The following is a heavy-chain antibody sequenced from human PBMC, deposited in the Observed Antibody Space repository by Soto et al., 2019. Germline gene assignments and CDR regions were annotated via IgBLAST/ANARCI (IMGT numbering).Heavy chain of an antibody. CDR2: IYYSGST. CDR3: AREVFSAGSSNWFDP. J-gene: IGHJ5*02. CDR1: GGSISSTNYY. D-gene: IGHD2-15*01. V-gene: IGHV4-39*07. Sequence: SETLSLTCSVSGGSISSTNYYWGWIRQPPGKGLEWIGSIYYSGSTYYNPSLKSRVIISVDTSKNQFSLKLSSETAADTAVYYCAREVFSAGSSNWFDPWGQGTLVTVS.